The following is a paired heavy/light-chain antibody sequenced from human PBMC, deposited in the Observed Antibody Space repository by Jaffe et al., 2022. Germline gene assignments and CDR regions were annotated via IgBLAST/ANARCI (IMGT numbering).Heavy chain of an antibody. CDR1: GYTFSSYG. D-gene: IGHD3-10*01. J-gene: IGHJ4*02. V-gene: IGHV7-4-1*02. CDR2: ISTNTGNP. CDR3: ARSYYGGPREFDY. Sequence: QVQLVQSGSELRKPGASVKVSCKASGYTFSSYGINWVRQAPGQGPECIGWISTNTGNPSYAQGFTGRFVLSLDTSVNTAYLQIINLQTEDTAVYYCARSYYGGPREFDYWGQGTLVTVSS.
Light chain of an antibody. J-gene: IGKJ4*01. CDR1: QSIGNG. CDR3: HQSGSLPPT. Sequence: EIVLTQSPDFQSVTPKEKVTITCRASQSIGNGLHWYQQKPDQSPKLLIKYASQSFSGVPSRFSGNGSGTEFTLTINSPEAEDAATYYCHQSGSLPPTFGGGTKVEIK. CDR2: YAS. V-gene: IGKV6-21*01.